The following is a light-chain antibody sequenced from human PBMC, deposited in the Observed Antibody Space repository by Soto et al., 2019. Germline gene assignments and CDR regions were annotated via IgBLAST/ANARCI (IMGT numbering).Light chain of an antibody. Sequence: QSVLTQSPSASASLGASVKLTCTLSSGHSSYAIAWHQQQPEKGPRYLMKLSSDGSHSKGDGIPDRFSGSSSGAERYLTISSLQSEDDADYYCQTWDTGARVVFGGGTKVTVL. J-gene: IGLJ2*01. CDR2: LSSDGSH. V-gene: IGLV4-69*01. CDR1: SGHSSYA. CDR3: QTWDTGARVV.